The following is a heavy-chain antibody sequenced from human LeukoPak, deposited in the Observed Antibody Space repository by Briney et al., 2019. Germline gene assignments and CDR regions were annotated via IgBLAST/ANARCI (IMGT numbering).Heavy chain of an antibody. CDR1: GFTFSSYG. Sequence: GGSLRLSWAASGFTFSSYGMHWVRQAPGKGLNGVAVLSSDRNDKHHADSVKGRFTIYRDNSKDTLYLQMNSLRAEDTAVYYCAKDRDVGAAGYYFGYWGQGILVT. D-gene: IGHD6-13*01. CDR3: AKDRDVGAAGYYFGY. V-gene: IGHV3-30*18. J-gene: IGHJ4*02. CDR2: LSSDRNDK.